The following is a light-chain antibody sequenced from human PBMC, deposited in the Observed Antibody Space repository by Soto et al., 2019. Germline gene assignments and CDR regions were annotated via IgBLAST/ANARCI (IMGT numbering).Light chain of an antibody. CDR2: GNR. J-gene: IGLJ1*01. V-gene: IGLV1-40*01. Sequence: QSVLTQAPSVSGAPGQRVTISCTGSSSNLGAGYDVHWYQLLPGTAPKLLIYGNRNRPSGVPDRFSGSKSGTSASLAITGLQAEDEADYYCQSYHNSLGVGYVFATGPKVTVL. CDR3: QSYHNSLGVGYV. CDR1: SSNLGAGYD.